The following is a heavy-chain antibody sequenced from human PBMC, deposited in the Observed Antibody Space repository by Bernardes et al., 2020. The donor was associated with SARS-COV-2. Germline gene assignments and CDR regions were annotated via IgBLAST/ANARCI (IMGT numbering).Heavy chain of an antibody. V-gene: IGHV1-69*10. CDR3: ARDPGDGGNHYGLDV. CDR1: GGTFNNYS. J-gene: IGHJ6*02. CDR2: IIPILGIA. D-gene: IGHD2-15*01. Sequence: SVKVSCKASGGTFNNYSFNWVRQAPGHGPEWMGGIIPILGIANYAQRFQGRVTITADKSTNTVYMELSRLRSEDTAVYYCARDPGDGGNHYGLDVWGQGTTVTVSS.